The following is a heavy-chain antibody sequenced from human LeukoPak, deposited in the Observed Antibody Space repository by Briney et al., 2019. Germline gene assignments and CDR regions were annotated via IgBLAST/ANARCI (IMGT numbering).Heavy chain of an antibody. CDR3: AKAGDYYDSSGYYGAYYYYMDV. CDR2: ISSSGSTI. D-gene: IGHD3-22*01. J-gene: IGHJ6*03. Sequence: GGSLRLSCAASGFTFSDYYMSWIRQAPGKGLEWVSYISSSGSTIYYADSVKGRFTISRDNSKNTLYLQMNSLRAEDTAVYYCAKAGDYYDSSGYYGAYYYYMDVWGKGTTVTISS. CDR1: GFTFSDYY. V-gene: IGHV3-11*01.